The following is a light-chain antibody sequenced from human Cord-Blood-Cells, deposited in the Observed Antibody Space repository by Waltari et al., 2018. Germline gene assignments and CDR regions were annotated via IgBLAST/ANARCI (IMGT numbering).Light chain of an antibody. J-gene: IGLJ3*02. Sequence: QSALTQPASVSGSPGQSITISCTGTSSDVGSYNLAPWYQQHPGKAPKLMIYEGSKRPSGVSNRFSGSKSGNTASLTISGLQAEDEADYYCCSYAGSSTPWVFGGGTKLTVL. V-gene: IGLV2-23*01. CDR1: SSDVGSYNL. CDR3: CSYAGSSTPWV. CDR2: EGS.